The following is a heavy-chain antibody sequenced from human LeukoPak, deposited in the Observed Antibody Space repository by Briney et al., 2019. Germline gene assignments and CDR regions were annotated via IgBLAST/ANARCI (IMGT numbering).Heavy chain of an antibody. D-gene: IGHD6-19*01. J-gene: IGHJ5*02. CDR1: GGSFSGYY. Sequence: SETLSLTCAVYGGSFSGYYWSWIRQPPGKGLEWIGEINHRGSTNYNPSLKSRVTISVDTSKNQFSLKLSSVTAADTAVYYCARCRGAVASVPYNWFDPWGQGTLVTVSS. CDR3: ARCRGAVASVPYNWFDP. V-gene: IGHV4-34*01. CDR2: INHRGST.